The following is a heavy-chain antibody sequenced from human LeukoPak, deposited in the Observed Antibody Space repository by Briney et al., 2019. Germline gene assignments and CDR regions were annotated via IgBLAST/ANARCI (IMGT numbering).Heavy chain of an antibody. J-gene: IGHJ4*02. CDR2: IYYSGST. CDR3: AMAAMADYFDY. CDR1: GGSISRSSDY. D-gene: IGHD5-18*01. V-gene: IGHV4-30-4*08. Sequence: PSETLSLTCTVSGGSISRSSDYWGWIRQPPGKGLEWIGYIYYSGSTYYNPSLKSRVTISVDTSKNQFSLKLSSVTAADTAVYYCAMAAMADYFDYWGQGTLVTVSS.